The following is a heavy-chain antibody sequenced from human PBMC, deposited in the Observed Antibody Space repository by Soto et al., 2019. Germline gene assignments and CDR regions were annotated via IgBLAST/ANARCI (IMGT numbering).Heavy chain of an antibody. D-gene: IGHD3-22*01. CDR2: IKQDGSEK. V-gene: IGHV3-7*05. CDR3: VRDRAVNYYDSSGYYWYYGMDV. J-gene: IGHJ6*02. CDR1: GFTFSSYW. Sequence: GGSLRLSCAASGFTFSSYWMSWVRQAPGKGLEWVANIKQDGSEKYYVDSVKGRFTISRDNAKNSLYLQMNSLRAEDTAVYYCVRDRAVNYYDSSGYYWYYGMDVWGQGTTVTVSS.